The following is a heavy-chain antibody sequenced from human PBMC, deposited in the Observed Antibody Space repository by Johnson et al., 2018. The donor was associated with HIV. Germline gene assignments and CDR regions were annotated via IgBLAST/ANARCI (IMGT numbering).Heavy chain of an antibody. V-gene: IGHV3-66*01. CDR2: IYTGGST. CDR1: AFTVSDNY. Sequence: MQLVESGGGLVQPGGSLRLTCAASAFTVSDNYLSWVRQAPGKGLEWVSVIYTGGSTYYADSVTGRFTISRDSSKNTLYIQMNSLRVECTAVSYCASSCSESDAFDIWGQGTMVTVSS. J-gene: IGHJ3*02. CDR3: ASSCSESDAFDI. D-gene: IGHD3-10*02.